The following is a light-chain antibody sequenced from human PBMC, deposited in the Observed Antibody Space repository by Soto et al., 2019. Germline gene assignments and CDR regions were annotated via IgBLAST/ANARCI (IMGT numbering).Light chain of an antibody. CDR3: SSYTSSSTPYV. Sequence: QSALTQPASVSGSPGQSITISCTGTSSDVGGYNYVSWYQQHPGKAPKLMIYEVSNRPSGVSNRFSGSKSGNTASLPTSLLQAKVEADYYSSSYTSSSTPYVFGTGTKVTVL. V-gene: IGLV2-14*01. CDR2: EVS. CDR1: SSDVGGYNY. J-gene: IGLJ1*01.